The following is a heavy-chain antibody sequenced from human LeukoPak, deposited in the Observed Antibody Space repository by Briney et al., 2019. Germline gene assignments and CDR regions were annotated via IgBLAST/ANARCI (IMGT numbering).Heavy chain of an antibody. V-gene: IGHV1-2*04. J-gene: IGHJ4*02. D-gene: IGHD4-17*01. CDR2: INPNNGGT. CDR3: ARDHEGYGDPWYFDY. Sequence: ASVKVSCKASGYIFTGYYMHWVRQAPGQGLEWMGWINPNNGGTNYAQKFQGWVTMTRDTSISTAYMELSKVRSDDTAVYYCARDHEGYGDPWYFDYWGQGTLVTVSS. CDR1: GYIFTGYY.